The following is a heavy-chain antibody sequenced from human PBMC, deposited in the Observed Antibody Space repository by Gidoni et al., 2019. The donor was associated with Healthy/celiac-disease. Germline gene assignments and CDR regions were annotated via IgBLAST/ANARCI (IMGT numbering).Heavy chain of an antibody. CDR3: ARGYCSGGSCFRHRGNWFDP. Sequence: QVQLQQWGAGLLKPSETLSLTCAVYGGSFSGYYWSWIRQPPGKGLEWIGEINHSGSTNYNPSLKSRVTISVDTSKNQFSLKLSSVTAADTAVYYCARGYCSGGSCFRHRGNWFDPWGQGTLVTVSS. CDR1: GGSFSGYY. CDR2: INHSGST. J-gene: IGHJ5*02. D-gene: IGHD2-15*01. V-gene: IGHV4-34*01.